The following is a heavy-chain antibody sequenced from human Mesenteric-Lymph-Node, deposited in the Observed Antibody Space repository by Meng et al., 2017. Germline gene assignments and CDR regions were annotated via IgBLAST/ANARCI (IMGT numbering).Heavy chain of an antibody. D-gene: IGHD1-1*01. CDR2: MYPNSGNT. Sequence: MISCKASGYTFTSYDINWVRQATGQGLEWMGWMYPNSGNTVYAEKFQGRVTISRDTSISTAYMELSSLRSEDTAMYYCARGREQLEMDYWGQGTLVTVSS. V-gene: IGHV1-8*01. J-gene: IGHJ4*02. CDR3: ARGREQLEMDY. CDR1: GYTFTSYD.